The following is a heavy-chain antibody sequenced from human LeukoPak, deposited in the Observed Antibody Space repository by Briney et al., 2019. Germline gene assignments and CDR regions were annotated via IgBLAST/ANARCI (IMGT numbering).Heavy chain of an antibody. CDR2: ISAYDGNT. D-gene: IGHD3-22*01. V-gene: IGHV1-18*01. CDR3: ARPYDSSGNDLGY. J-gene: IGHJ4*02. CDR1: GYTSTNYG. Sequence: ASVKVSYKASGYTSTNYGISWVRQAPGQGLEWMGWISAYDGNTNYLQKLQGRVTMTTDTSTSTAYMELRSLRSDDTAVYYCARPYDSSGNDLGYWGQGTLVTVSS.